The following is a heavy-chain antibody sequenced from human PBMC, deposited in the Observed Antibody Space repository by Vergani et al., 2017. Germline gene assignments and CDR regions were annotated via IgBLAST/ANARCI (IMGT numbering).Heavy chain of an antibody. D-gene: IGHD1-14*01. V-gene: IGHV3-33*01. J-gene: IGHJ5*02. CDR3: ARDLQLLYNRFDP. CDR2: TWYDGNNK. CDR1: GFTFNQCG. Sequence: QVQLVESGGGVVQPGRSLRLSCAASGFTFNQCGMHWVRQAPGKGLEWVAVTWYDGNNKQYADSVKGRFTISRDNSKSTMYLQMNSLRDEDTGVYYCARDLQLLYNRFDPWGQGTVVTVSS.